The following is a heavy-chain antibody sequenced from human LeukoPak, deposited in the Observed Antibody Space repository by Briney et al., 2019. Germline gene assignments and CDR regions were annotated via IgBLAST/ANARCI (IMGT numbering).Heavy chain of an antibody. J-gene: IGHJ4*02. D-gene: IGHD2-2*01. CDR1: GYTFTGNY. CDR2: INPNSGGT. CDR3: SKVRATCCS. V-gene: IGHV1-2*02. Sequence: ASVKVSCKASGYTFTGNYIHWVRQAPGQGLEWIGWINPNSGGTNYAQKFQGRVTMTRETSISTAYMELSSLRSDDTAVYYCSKVRATCCSWGQGTLVTVSS.